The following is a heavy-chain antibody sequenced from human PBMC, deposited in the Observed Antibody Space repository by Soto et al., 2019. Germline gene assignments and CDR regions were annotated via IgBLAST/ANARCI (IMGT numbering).Heavy chain of an antibody. CDR1: GDSITSSPYY. CDR2: IYFRGNS. J-gene: IGHJ4*02. Sequence: QVQLQQSGPGLVKPSQTLSVTCTVSGDSITSSPYYWSWVRQLPGRGLEWIGYIYFRGNSYYNPSLKSRVTISLDRSKNQFSLELNSVTAADTALYFCARSGGTNSWYGVFDFWGQGTLVNVS. CDR3: ARSGGTNSWYGVFDF. V-gene: IGHV4-30-4*01. D-gene: IGHD1-7*01.